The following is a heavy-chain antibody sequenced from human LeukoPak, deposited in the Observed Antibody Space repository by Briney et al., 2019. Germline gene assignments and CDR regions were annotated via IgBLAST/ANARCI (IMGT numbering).Heavy chain of an antibody. D-gene: IGHD3/OR15-3a*01. J-gene: IGHJ4*02. Sequence: PGGSLRLSCEASGFTFSSYGMHWVRQAPGKGLEWVGRIKSKTDGGTIDYAAPVKGRFTISRDDSKNTLYLQMNSLKIEDTAVYYCTPPGLIDYWGQGTLVTVSS. CDR2: IKSKTDGGTI. CDR1: GFTFSSYG. CDR3: TPPGLIDY. V-gene: IGHV3-15*01.